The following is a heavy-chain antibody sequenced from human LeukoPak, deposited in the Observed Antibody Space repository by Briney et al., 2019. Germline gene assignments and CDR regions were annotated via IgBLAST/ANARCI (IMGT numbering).Heavy chain of an antibody. J-gene: IGHJ4*02. CDR2: IYYSGST. CDR3: ARGAYGIAARPMDY. D-gene: IGHD6-6*01. CDR1: GVSISSSSYY. V-gene: IGHV4-39*07. Sequence: PSETLSLTCTVSGVSISSSSYYWGWIRQPPGKGLEWIGSIYYSGSTYYNPSLKSRVTISVDTSKNQFSLKLSSVTAADTAVYYCARGAYGIAARPMDYWGQGTLVTVSS.